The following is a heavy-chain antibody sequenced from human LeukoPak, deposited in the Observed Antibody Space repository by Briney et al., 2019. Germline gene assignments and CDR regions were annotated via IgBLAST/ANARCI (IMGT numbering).Heavy chain of an antibody. D-gene: IGHD3-22*01. CDR3: ARVQYYDSSGYYYEDY. CDR1: GFTFSDYY. J-gene: IGHJ4*02. Sequence: GGSLRLSCAASGFTFSDYYMSWIRQAPGKGLEWVSYISSRGSTIYYADSVKGRFTISRDNAKNSLYLQMNSLRAEDTAVYYCARVQYYDSSGYYYEDYWGQGTLVTVSS. CDR2: ISSRGSTI. V-gene: IGHV3-11*04.